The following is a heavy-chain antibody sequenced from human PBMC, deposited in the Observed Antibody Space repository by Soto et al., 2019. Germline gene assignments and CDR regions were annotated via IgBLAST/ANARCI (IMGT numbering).Heavy chain of an antibody. D-gene: IGHD1-1*01. Sequence: SQTLSLTCAISGDSVSSNSAAWNWIRQSQSRGLEWLGRTYYRSKWYNDYAVSVKSRITINPDTSKNQFSLQLNSVTPEDTAVYYCARDEGTTGTTAYYYYYYMDVWGKGTTDTVSS. CDR2: TYYRSKWYN. CDR3: ARDEGTTGTTAYYYYYYMDV. CDR1: GDSVSSNSAA. V-gene: IGHV6-1*01. J-gene: IGHJ6*03.